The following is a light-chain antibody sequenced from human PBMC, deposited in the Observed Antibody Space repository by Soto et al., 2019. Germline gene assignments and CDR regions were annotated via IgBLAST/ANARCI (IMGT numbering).Light chain of an antibody. V-gene: IGKV1-39*01. CDR3: QRSYSTPRT. J-gene: IGKJ1*01. CDR1: QSISSY. CDR2: AAS. Sequence: DIQMTQSPSSLSASVGDRVTITCRASQSISSYLNWYQQKPGTAPKLLIYAASSLQSGVPSRFSGSGSGTDFTLTISSLQPEDFATYYCQRSYSTPRTFGQGTKVEIK.